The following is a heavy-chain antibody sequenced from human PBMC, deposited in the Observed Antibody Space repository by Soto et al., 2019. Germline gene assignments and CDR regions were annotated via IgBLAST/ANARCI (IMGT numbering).Heavy chain of an antibody. CDR1: GYTFTSYY. D-gene: IGHD3-22*01. CDR3: ARDCGYDSSGYTFDY. Sequence: ASVKVSWKASGYTFTSYYMHWVRQAPGQGLEWMGIINPSGGSTSYAQKFQGRVTMTRDTSTSTVYMELSSLRSEDTAVYYCARDCGYDSSGYTFDYWGQGTLVTVSS. CDR2: INPSGGST. V-gene: IGHV1-46*03. J-gene: IGHJ4*02.